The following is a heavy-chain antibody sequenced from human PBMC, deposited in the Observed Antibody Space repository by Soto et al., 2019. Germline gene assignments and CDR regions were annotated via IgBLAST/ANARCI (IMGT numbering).Heavy chain of an antibody. D-gene: IGHD2-2*02. J-gene: IGHJ4*02. CDR1: GYTLTELS. V-gene: IGHV1-24*01. Sequence: GASVKVSCKVSGYTLTELSMHWVRQAPGKGLEWMGGFDPEDGETIYAQKFQGRVTMTEDTSTDTAYMELSSLRSEDTAVYYCATEVHCSSTSCYIYSLGYWGQGTLVTVSS. CDR2: FDPEDGET. CDR3: ATEVHCSSTSCYIYSLGY.